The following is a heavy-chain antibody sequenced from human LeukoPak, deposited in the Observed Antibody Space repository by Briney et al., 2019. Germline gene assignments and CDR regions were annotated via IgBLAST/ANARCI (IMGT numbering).Heavy chain of an antibody. CDR1: GFTFSDYY. CDR3: ARDRRQTLPD. J-gene: IGHJ4*02. CDR2: ISPSGGSK. Sequence: GGSLRLSCAASGFTFSDYYMTWIRQAPGKGLEWLSYISPSGGSKYYADSVKGRFTISRDNTKNSLFLHMNSLTPEDTSVYYCARDRRQTLPDWGQGTLVTVSS. V-gene: IGHV3-11*01.